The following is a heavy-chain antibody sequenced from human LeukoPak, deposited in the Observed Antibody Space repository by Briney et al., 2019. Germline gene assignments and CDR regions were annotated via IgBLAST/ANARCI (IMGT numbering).Heavy chain of an antibody. V-gene: IGHV2-5*02. CDR2: IYWDDDK. D-gene: IGHD3-22*01. CDR1: GFSLRTSGGG. CDR3: AHLSSGYVDAFDI. J-gene: IGHJ3*02. Sequence: GSGLTLLKPTPTFTLTCTFSGFSLRTSGGGVGWIPQPPGKAPEWLALIYWDDDKRYSPSLKSRLTITKDTSKNQVVLTITNMDPVDTATYYCAHLSSGYVDAFDIWGQGTMVTVSS.